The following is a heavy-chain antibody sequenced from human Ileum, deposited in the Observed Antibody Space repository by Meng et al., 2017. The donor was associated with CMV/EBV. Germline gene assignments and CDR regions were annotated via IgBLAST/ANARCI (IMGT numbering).Heavy chain of an antibody. CDR2: MNPNSGNT. Sequence: ASVKVSCKASGYTFTSYDINWVRQATGQGLEWMGWMNPNSGNTGYAQKFQGRVTMTRNASISTAYMELSSLRSEDTAVYYCARVGQFVPGMDVWGQGTTVTVSS. CDR1: GYTFTSYD. V-gene: IGHV1-8*01. J-gene: IGHJ6*02. CDR3: ARVGQFVPGMDV. D-gene: IGHD3-16*01.